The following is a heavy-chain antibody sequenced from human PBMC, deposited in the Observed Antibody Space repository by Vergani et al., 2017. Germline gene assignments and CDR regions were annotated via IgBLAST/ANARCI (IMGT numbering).Heavy chain of an antibody. D-gene: IGHD6-19*01. CDR1: FDPIRNLY. V-gene: IGHV4-59*11. J-gene: IGHJ5*02. Sequence: QVQLQESGPGLVKSSETLSLTCSVPFDPIRNLYCNWIRQPPGKGLGWIRSIHYSENTNYNPSLKTRVTISVDTSKNQFSLTLTSVTAADTAVYYCASDTHSGQRADRWGQGILVTVTS. CDR2: IHYSENT. CDR3: ASDTHSGQRADR.